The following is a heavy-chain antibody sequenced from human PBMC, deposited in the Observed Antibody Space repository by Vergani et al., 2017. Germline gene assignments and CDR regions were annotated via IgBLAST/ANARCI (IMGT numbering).Heavy chain of an antibody. Sequence: EVQLVESGGGLVQPGGSLRLSCAASGFTFSSYWMSWVRQAPGKGLEWVANIKQDGSEKYYVDSMKGRFTISRDNAKNSLYLQMNSLRAEDTAVYYCASQLLWFGDGAFDIWGQGTMVTVSS. J-gene: IGHJ3*02. V-gene: IGHV3-7*01. CDR1: GFTFSSYW. D-gene: IGHD3-10*01. CDR2: IKQDGSEK. CDR3: ASQLLWFGDGAFDI.